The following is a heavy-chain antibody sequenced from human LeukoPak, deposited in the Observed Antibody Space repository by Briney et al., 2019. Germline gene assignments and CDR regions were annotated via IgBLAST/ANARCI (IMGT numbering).Heavy chain of an antibody. J-gene: IGHJ5*02. V-gene: IGHV4-59*01. CDR3: ARSGYYDGGTYNWWFDP. Sequence: SETLSLTCTVSGGXISSYYCSWIRQPPGKGQEWLGYIYYSGSTNYNPSLRSRVTISVDTSKNQFSLKLSSVTAADTAVYYCARSGYYDGGTYNWWFDPWGQGTLVTVSS. D-gene: IGHD3-10*02. CDR1: GGXISSYY. CDR2: IYYSGST.